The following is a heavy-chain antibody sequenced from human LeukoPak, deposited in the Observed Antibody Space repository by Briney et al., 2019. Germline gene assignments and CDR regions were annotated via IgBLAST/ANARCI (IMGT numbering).Heavy chain of an antibody. CDR2: INWNGGST. CDR1: GFTFDDYG. V-gene: IGHV3-20*04. D-gene: IGHD3-22*01. J-gene: IGHJ5*02. Sequence: GGSLRLSCAASGFTFDDYGMSWVRRAPGKGLEWVSGINWNGGSTGYADSVKGRFTISRDNAKNSLYLQMNSLRAEDTALYYCARTTTAMIVGRGWFDPWGQGTLVTVSS. CDR3: ARTTTAMIVGRGWFDP.